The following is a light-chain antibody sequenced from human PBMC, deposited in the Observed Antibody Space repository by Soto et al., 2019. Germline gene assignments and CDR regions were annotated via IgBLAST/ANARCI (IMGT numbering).Light chain of an antibody. CDR1: NIGSKS. CDR3: QVWDSSSDHRVV. J-gene: IGLJ2*01. Sequence: SYELTQPPSVSVAPGKTARITCGGNNIGSKSVHWYQQKPGQAPVLVIYYDSDRPSGIPERFSGSNSGNTATLTISRVEAGDEADYYRQVWDSSSDHRVVFGGGTKLTVL. CDR2: YDS. V-gene: IGLV3-21*04.